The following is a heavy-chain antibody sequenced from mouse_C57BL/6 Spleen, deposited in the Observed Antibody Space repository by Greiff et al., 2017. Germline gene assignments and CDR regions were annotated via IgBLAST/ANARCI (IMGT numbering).Heavy chain of an antibody. CDR1: GYAFSSYW. CDR3: ARSQLRLRGDYFDY. J-gene: IGHJ2*01. Sequence: VKLQQSGAELVKPGASVKISCKASGYAFSSYWMNWVKQRPGKGLEWIGQIYPGDGDTNYNGKFKGKATLTADKSSSTAYMQLSSLTSEDSAVYFCARSQLRLRGDYFDYWGQGTTLTVSS. D-gene: IGHD3-2*02. V-gene: IGHV1-80*01. CDR2: IYPGDGDT.